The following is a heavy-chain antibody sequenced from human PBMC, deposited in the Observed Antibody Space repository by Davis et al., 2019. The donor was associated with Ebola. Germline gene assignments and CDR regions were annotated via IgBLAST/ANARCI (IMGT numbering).Heavy chain of an antibody. CDR3: ARVELDYSDSSGFSNWFDP. V-gene: IGHV1-46*01. Sequence: AASVKVSCKASGYTFTSYYMHWVRQAPGQGLEWMGIINPSGGSTSYAQKFQGRITMTRDTSTSTVYMELSSLRSEDTAVYYCARVELDYSDSSGFSNWFDPWGQGTLVTVSS. CDR2: INPSGGST. D-gene: IGHD3-22*01. CDR1: GYTFTSYY. J-gene: IGHJ5*02.